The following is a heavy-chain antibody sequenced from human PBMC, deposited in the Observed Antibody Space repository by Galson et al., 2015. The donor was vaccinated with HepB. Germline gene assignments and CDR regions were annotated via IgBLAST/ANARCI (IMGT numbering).Heavy chain of an antibody. V-gene: IGHV1-18*01. Sequence: SVKVSCKASGYTFTNYNINWVRQAPGQGLQWMGWISAYNGNTNYAQKFQGRVTMTTDTSTRTAYMELRSLKSDDTAVYYCARLGTAAGFFGHWGQGTLVTVSS. J-gene: IGHJ4*02. D-gene: IGHD6-13*01. CDR1: GYTFTNYN. CDR2: ISAYNGNT. CDR3: ARLGTAAGFFGH.